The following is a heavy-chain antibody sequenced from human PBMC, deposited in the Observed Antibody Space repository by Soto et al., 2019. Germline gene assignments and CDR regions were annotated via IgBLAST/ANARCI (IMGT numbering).Heavy chain of an antibody. V-gene: IGHV5-51*01. Sequence: GESLKISCKVSGYSFTSYWIGWVRQMPGKGLEWMGIIYPGDSDTRYSPSFQGQVTISADKSIITAYLKWSSLKASDTAMYYCARHKDIVVVTAETTVGVFGIWGQGTTVTVS. J-gene: IGHJ3*02. CDR3: ARHKDIVVVTAETTVGVFGI. CDR2: IYPGDSDT. D-gene: IGHD2-2*01. CDR1: GYSFTSYW.